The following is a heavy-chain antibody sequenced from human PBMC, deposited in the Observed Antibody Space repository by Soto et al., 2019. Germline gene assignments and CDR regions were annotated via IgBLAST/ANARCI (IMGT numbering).Heavy chain of an antibody. CDR3: ARATMIVVYYYGMDV. CDR1: GFTFSSYA. V-gene: IGHV3-30-3*01. D-gene: IGHD3-22*01. CDR2: ISYDGSNK. J-gene: IGHJ6*02. Sequence: QVQLVESGGGVVQPGRSLRLSCAASGFTFSSYAMHWVRQAPGKGLEWVAVISYDGSNKYYADSVKGRFTISRDNSKNTLYLLMNSLRAEDTAVYYCARATMIVVYYYGMDVWGQGTTVTVS.